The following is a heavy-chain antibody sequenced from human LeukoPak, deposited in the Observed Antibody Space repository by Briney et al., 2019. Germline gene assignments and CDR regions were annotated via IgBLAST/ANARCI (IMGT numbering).Heavy chain of an antibody. J-gene: IGHJ4*02. CDR2: ITGSGVST. CDR3: AKGVVGVTSPNSLDY. Sequence: GGSLRLSCAASGLTFSTYAMTWVRQTPGKGLEWLSAITGSGVSTFYADSVKGRFTISRDNSKNTLFLQMNGLRAEDTAVYYCAKGVVGVTSPNSLDYWGQGTLVTVSS. D-gene: IGHD1-26*01. CDR1: GLTFSTYA. V-gene: IGHV3-23*01.